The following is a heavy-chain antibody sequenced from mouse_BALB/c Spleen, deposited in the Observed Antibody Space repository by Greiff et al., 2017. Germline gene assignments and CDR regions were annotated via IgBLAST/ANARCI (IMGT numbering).Heavy chain of an antibody. CDR1: GFTFSSYA. J-gene: IGHJ3*01. CDR3: ARDGNYPAWFAY. Sequence: DVKLQESGGGLVKPGGSLKLSCAASGFTFSSYAMSWVRQSPEKRLEWVAEISSGGSYTYYPDTVTGRFTISRDNAKNTLYLEMSSLRSEDTAMYYCARDGNYPAWFAYWGQGTLVTVSA. V-gene: IGHV5-9-4*01. CDR2: ISSGGSYT. D-gene: IGHD2-1*01.